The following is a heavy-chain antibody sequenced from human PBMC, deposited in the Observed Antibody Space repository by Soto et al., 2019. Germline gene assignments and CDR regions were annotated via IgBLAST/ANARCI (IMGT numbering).Heavy chain of an antibody. V-gene: IGHV3-33*01. CDR1: GFAFSTYG. Sequence: QVQLVESGGGVVQPGRSLRLSCVASGFAFSTYGMHWVRQAPGKGLEWVALIWYDGTEKYYAESVKGRFTISRDNSNNTLYLQMNNLRAEDTAVYYCAREWLLSHSVNDAFDLWGQGTMVTVSS. D-gene: IGHD4-17*01. J-gene: IGHJ3*01. CDR2: IWYDGTEK. CDR3: AREWLLSHSVNDAFDL.